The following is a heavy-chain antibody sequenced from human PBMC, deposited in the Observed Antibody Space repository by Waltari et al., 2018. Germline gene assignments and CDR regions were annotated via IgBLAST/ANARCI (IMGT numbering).Heavy chain of an antibody. CDR2: IYYSGST. CDR3: ASLYYDFWSGSNDY. J-gene: IGHJ4*02. D-gene: IGHD3-3*01. V-gene: IGHV4-39*07. Sequence: QLQLQESGPGLVKPSETLSLTCTVSGGSISSSSYYWGWIRQPPGKGLEWIGSIYYSGSTYYNPSLKSRVTISVDTSKNQFSLKLSSVTAADTAVYYCASLYYDFWSGSNDYWGQGTLVTVSS. CDR1: GGSISSSSYY.